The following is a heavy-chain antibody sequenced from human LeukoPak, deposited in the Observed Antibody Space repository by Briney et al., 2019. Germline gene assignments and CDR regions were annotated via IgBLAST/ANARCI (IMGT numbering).Heavy chain of an antibody. CDR2: ISSSGSTI. CDR1: GCTFSSYE. D-gene: IGHD3-3*01. V-gene: IGHV3-48*03. J-gene: IGHJ6*03. Sequence: GGSLRLSCAASGCTFSSYEMNWVRQAPGKGLEWVSYISSSGSTIYYADSVKGRFTISRDNAKNSLYLQMNSLRAEDTAVYYCARDGTYYDFWSGYYFKENYYMDVWGKGTTVTVSS. CDR3: ARDGTYYDFWSGYYFKENYYMDV.